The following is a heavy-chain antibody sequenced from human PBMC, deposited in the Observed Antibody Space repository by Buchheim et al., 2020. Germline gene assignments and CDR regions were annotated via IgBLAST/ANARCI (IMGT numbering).Heavy chain of an antibody. CDR2: IYYGGST. D-gene: IGHD2-2*02. Sequence: QQQLQESGPGLVKPSETLSLTCTVSGGSISNSDSYYWGWIRQPPGKGLEWIGSIYYGGSTYYNPSLKSRVTISVDTSKNQFSLKLGSVTAADTAVYYCARARLCSRYCSSTSCYTPHGCYFDYWGQGTL. J-gene: IGHJ4*02. CDR3: ARARLCSRYCSSTSCYTPHGCYFDY. V-gene: IGHV4-39*07. CDR1: GGSISNSDSYY.